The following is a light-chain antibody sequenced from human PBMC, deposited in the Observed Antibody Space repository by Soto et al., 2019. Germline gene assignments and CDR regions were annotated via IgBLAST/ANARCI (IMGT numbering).Light chain of an antibody. CDR2: DVT. CDR3: SSYTSSSTLV. CDR1: SSDIGAYNY. V-gene: IGLV2-11*01. J-gene: IGLJ3*02. Sequence: QSALTQPRSVSGSPGQSVTISCTGSSSDIGAYNYVSWYQQHPGKAPKLMIYDVTKRPSGVPDRFSGSKSGNTASLTISGLQAEDEADYYCSSYTSSSTLVFGGGTKVTVL.